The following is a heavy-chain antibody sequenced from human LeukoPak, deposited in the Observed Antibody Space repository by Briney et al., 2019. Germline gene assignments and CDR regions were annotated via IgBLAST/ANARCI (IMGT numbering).Heavy chain of an antibody. D-gene: IGHD6-13*01. Sequence: GASVKVSCKASGYTFTSYYMHWVRRAPGQGLEWMGWINPNSGGTNYAQKFQGRVTMTRDTSVSTAYMELTRLTSDDTAVYYCARDRDTIPATDAGGDHFHYWGQGTLVTVSS. CDR1: GYTFTSYY. J-gene: IGHJ4*02. V-gene: IGHV1-2*02. CDR2: INPNSGGT. CDR3: ARDRDTIPATDAGGDHFHY.